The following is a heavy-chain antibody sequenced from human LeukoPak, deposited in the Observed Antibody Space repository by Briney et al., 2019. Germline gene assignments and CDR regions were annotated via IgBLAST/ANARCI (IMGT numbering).Heavy chain of an antibody. CDR1: GFTVSNKY. Sequence: GGSLRLSCAASGFTVSNKYMTWVRQAPRKGLEWVSLIYSDGRTYYADSVKGRCTISRDNSKNTLYLQMSSLRVEDTAVYFCARGLSLSGYLDAFDIWGQGTMVTVSS. V-gene: IGHV3-53*01. D-gene: IGHD3-22*01. CDR3: ARGLSLSGYLDAFDI. CDR2: IYSDGRT. J-gene: IGHJ3*02.